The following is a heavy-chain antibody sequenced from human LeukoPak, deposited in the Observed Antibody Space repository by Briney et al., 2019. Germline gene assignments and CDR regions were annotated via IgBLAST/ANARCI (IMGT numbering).Heavy chain of an antibody. CDR3: AIPGVGSSWYHSDY. CDR2: IYYSGST. V-gene: IGHV4-39*01. CDR1: GGSISSSSYY. J-gene: IGHJ4*02. D-gene: IGHD6-13*01. Sequence: SETLSLTCTVSGGSISSSSYYWGWIRQPPGKGLEWIGSIYYSGSTYYNPSLKSRVTISVDTSKNQFSLKLSSVTAADTAVYYCAIPGVGSSWYHSDYWGQGTLVTVSS.